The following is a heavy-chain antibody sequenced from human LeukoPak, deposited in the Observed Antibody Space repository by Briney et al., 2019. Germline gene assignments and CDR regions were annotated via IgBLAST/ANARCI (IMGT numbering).Heavy chain of an antibody. CDR3: AREGDYYDSSGYFDY. CDR2: IRYDGSNK. V-gene: IGHV3-33*01. Sequence: GGSLRLSCAASGFTFSSYGMHWVRQAPGKGLEWVAVIRYDGSNKYYADSVKGRFTISRDNSKNTLYLQMNSLRAEDTAVYYCAREGDYYDSSGYFDYWGQGTLVTVSS. CDR1: GFTFSSYG. J-gene: IGHJ4*02. D-gene: IGHD3-22*01.